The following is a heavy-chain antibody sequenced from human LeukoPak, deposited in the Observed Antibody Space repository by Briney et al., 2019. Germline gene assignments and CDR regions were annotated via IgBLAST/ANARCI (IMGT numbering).Heavy chain of an antibody. CDR3: ARASLVVVVPAAMTWFDP. CDR2: ISGTSSYI. D-gene: IGHD2-2*01. Sequence: GGSLRLSCGASGFTFSSYSMNWVRQAPGKGLEWGSSISGTSSYIYYADSVKGRFTISRDNSKNTLYPQMNSLRAEDTAVYYCARASLVVVVPAAMTWFDPWGQGTLVTVSS. J-gene: IGHJ5*02. CDR1: GFTFSSYS. V-gene: IGHV3-21*01.